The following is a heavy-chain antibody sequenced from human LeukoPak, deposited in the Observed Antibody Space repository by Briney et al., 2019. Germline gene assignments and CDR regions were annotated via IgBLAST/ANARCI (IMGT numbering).Heavy chain of an antibody. V-gene: IGHV3-30*04. Sequence: GRSLRLSCAASGFTFSSYAMHWVRQAPGKGLEWVAVISYDGSNKYYADSVKGRFTISRDNSKNTLFLQMNSLRPEDTAVYYCARGSRFGVVGRDAFDIWGQGTMVTVSS. CDR2: ISYDGSNK. CDR1: GFTFSSYA. J-gene: IGHJ3*02. CDR3: ARGSRFGVVGRDAFDI. D-gene: IGHD3-3*01.